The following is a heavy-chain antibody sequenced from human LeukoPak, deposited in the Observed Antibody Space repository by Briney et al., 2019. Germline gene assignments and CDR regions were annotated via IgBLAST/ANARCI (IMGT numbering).Heavy chain of an antibody. J-gene: IGHJ4*02. CDR2: ISLNGGGT. CDR3: VKGRSTTMTTKTFFDY. V-gene: IGHV3-64D*09. Sequence: GGSLRLSCSPSGLPFNNYAMHWVRQAPGKGLECVSGISLNGGGTYYADSVKGRFTISRDNSKNTLYLQMNSLRAGDTAVYYCVKGRSTTMTTKTFFDYWGQGILVTVSS. CDR1: GLPFNNYA. D-gene: IGHD4-17*01.